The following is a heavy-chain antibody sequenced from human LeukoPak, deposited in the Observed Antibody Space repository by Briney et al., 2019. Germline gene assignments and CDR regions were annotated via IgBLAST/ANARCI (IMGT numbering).Heavy chain of an antibody. J-gene: IGHJ4*02. Sequence: SETLSLTCTVSGGSISSYYWSWIRQPPGNGLEWIGYIYYSGSTNYNPSLKSRVTISVDTSKNQFSLKLSSVTAADTAVYYCAIRVFSSSNSWYCFDYWGQGTLVTVSS. V-gene: IGHV4-59*01. CDR2: IYYSGST. CDR3: AIRVFSSSNSWYCFDY. CDR1: GGSISSYY. D-gene: IGHD6-13*01.